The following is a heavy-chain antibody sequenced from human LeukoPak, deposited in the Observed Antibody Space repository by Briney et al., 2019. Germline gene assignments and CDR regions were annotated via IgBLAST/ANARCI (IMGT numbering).Heavy chain of an antibody. D-gene: IGHD6-6*01. V-gene: IGHV3-23*01. CDR2: ISGSGGST. CDR1: GFTFSSYA. Sequence: PGGSLRLSCAASGFTFSSYAMSWVRQAPGKGLEWVSAISGSGGSTYYADSVKGRFTISRDNSKNTLYLQMNSLRAEDTAVYYCAKSPMGSSSRSADYWGQGTLVTVSS. CDR3: AKSPMGSSSRSADY. J-gene: IGHJ4*02.